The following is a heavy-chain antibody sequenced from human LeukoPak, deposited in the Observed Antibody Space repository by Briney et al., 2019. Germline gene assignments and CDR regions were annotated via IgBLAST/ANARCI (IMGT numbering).Heavy chain of an antibody. J-gene: IGHJ4*02. V-gene: IGHV4-59*01. Sequence: SETLSLTCAVYGGSFSGYYWSWIRQPPGKGLEWIGYIYYSGSTNYNPSLKSRVTISVDTSKNQFSLKLSSVTAADTAVYYCARGDGEQWLVNQFDYWGQGTLVTVSS. D-gene: IGHD6-19*01. CDR3: ARGDGEQWLVNQFDY. CDR2: IYYSGST. CDR1: GGSFSGYY.